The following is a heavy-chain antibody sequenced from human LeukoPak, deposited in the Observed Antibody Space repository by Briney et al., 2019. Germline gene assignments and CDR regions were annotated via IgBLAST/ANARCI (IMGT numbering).Heavy chain of an antibody. J-gene: IGHJ4*02. CDR3: AKDETRDGYNLGATDY. V-gene: IGHV3-30*18. D-gene: IGHD5-24*01. CDR2: APYDGSKT. Sequence: PGGSLRLSCAASGLTFSSYGMHWVRQAPGQGLERVAVAPYDGSKTYYVDSVKGRFTISRDNSKNTLYLQMNSLRPEDTAVYYCAKDETRDGYNLGATDYWGQGTLVTVSS. CDR1: GLTFSSYG.